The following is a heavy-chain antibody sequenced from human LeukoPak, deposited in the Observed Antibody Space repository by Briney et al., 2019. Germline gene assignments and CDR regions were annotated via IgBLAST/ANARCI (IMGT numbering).Heavy chain of an antibody. Sequence: GGSLRLSCAASGFTFSSCAMSWVRQAPGKGLAWVSAISGSGGSTYYADSLKGRFTISRDNSKDTLYLQMNSLRAEDTAVYYCAKRAVGPFDYWGQGTLVTVSS. CDR1: GFTFSSCA. CDR2: ISGSGGST. J-gene: IGHJ4*02. V-gene: IGHV3-23*01. D-gene: IGHD4-23*01. CDR3: AKRAVGPFDY.